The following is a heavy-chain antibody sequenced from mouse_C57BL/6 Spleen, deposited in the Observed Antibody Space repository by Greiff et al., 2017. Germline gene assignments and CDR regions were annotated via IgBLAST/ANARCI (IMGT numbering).Heavy chain of an antibody. V-gene: IGHV1-74*01. J-gene: IGHJ3*01. CDR2: IHPSDSDT. CDR3: AIEQLRLLFAY. Sequence: VQLQQLGAELVKPGASVKVSCKASGYTFTSYWMHWVKQRPGQGLEWIGRIHPSDSDTNYNQKFKGKATLTVDKSSSTAYMQLSSLTSKDSAVYYCAIEQLRLLFAYWGQGTLVTVSA. D-gene: IGHD3-2*02. CDR1: GYTFTSYW.